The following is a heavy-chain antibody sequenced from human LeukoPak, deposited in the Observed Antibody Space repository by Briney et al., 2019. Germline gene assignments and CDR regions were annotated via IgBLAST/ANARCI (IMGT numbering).Heavy chain of an antibody. Sequence: GASVTVSCTASGYTFTSYAMHWVRQAPGQRLEWMGWINAGNGNTKYSQKFQGRVTITRDTSASTAYMELSSLRSEDTAVYYCARERDILTGYYARQYYYYGMDVWGQGTTVTVSS. CDR3: ARERDILTGYYARQYYYYGMDV. D-gene: IGHD3-9*01. CDR2: INAGNGNT. CDR1: GYTFTSYA. J-gene: IGHJ6*02. V-gene: IGHV1-3*01.